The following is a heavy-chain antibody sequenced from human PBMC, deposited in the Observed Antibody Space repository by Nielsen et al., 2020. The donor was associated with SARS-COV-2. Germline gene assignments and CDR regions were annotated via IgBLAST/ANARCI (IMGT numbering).Heavy chain of an antibody. CDR3: AKLAGYSSSVNGMDV. CDR2: MSYEGSNK. Sequence: GESLKISCAGSGFTFSRYGMHWVRQAPGKGLEWVAVMSYEGSNKDYADSVKGRFTISRDNAKNSLYLQMNSLRAEDTALYYCAKLAGYSSSVNGMDVWGQGTTVTVSS. CDR1: GFTFSRYG. J-gene: IGHJ6*02. V-gene: IGHV3-30*18. D-gene: IGHD6-13*01.